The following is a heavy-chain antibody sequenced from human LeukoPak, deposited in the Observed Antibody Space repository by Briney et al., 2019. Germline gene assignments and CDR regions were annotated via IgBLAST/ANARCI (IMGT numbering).Heavy chain of an antibody. J-gene: IGHJ4*02. Sequence: SETLSLTCTVSGYSISTGYYWDWIRQPPGKGLEWIGSIFHSANTYYNPSLKSRVTISVDTSKNQFSLKMSSVTAADTAVYYCARDPSNSAFKGMQGGDYWGQGSLVTVSS. V-gene: IGHV4-38-2*02. CDR1: GYSISTGYY. D-gene: IGHD3-16*01. CDR3: ARDPSNSAFKGMQGGDY. CDR2: IFHSANT.